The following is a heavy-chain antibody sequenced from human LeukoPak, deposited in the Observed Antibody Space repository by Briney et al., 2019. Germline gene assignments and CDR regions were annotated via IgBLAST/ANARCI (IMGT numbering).Heavy chain of an antibody. CDR3: ATWDDYGDYVAFEY. D-gene: IGHD4-17*01. CDR1: GFTFSSYT. Sequence: GGSLRLSCAGSGFTFSSYTMNWDRQAPGKGLEWVSSISSSATYIYYADSVRGRFTISRDDAKNSLFLHMNSLRAEDTAVYYCATWDDYGDYVAFEYWGQGTLVTVSS. J-gene: IGHJ4*02. CDR2: ISSSATYI. V-gene: IGHV3-21*01.